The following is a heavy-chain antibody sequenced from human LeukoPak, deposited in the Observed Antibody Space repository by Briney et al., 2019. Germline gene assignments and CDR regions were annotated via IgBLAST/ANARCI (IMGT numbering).Heavy chain of an antibody. Sequence: QPGGSLRLSCAASGFTFSSYDMHWVRQPTGKGLEWVSGIGTPGDTYYPGSVKGRFTISRENAKNSLYLQMNSLRAGDTAVYYCARGRSYYEEFDYWVQGTLVTVSS. J-gene: IGHJ4*02. CDR2: IGTPGDT. CDR3: ARGRSYYEEFDY. CDR1: GFTFSSYD. V-gene: IGHV3-13*01. D-gene: IGHD1-26*01.